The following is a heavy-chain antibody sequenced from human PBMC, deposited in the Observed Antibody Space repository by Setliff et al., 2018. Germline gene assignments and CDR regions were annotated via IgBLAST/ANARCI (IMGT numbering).Heavy chain of an antibody. CDR1: GGSISSGSYY. Sequence: TSETLSLTCTVSGGSISSGSYYWSWIRQPPGKGLEWIGSIYYSGSTYYNPSLKSRVTISVDTSKKQFSLKLSSVTAADTAVYYCARGPYNIYDRSGYGFTNWFDPWGQGILVTVSS. J-gene: IGHJ5*02. V-gene: IGHV4-39*07. CDR2: IYYSGST. D-gene: IGHD3-22*01. CDR3: ARGPYNIYDRSGYGFTNWFDP.